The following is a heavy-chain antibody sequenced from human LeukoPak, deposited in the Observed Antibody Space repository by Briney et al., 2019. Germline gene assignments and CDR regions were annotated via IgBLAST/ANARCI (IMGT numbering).Heavy chain of an antibody. Sequence: PGGSLRLSCAASGFSFSSYSMHWVRQAPGKGLEWVAAISHEGSDAYYADSMKGRFTISRDNAKNSLYLQMNSLRAEDTAVYYCARPLDYYDSSEGAFDIWGQGTMVTVSS. CDR1: GFSFSSYS. D-gene: IGHD3-22*01. CDR2: ISHEGSDA. V-gene: IGHV3-30*03. CDR3: ARPLDYYDSSEGAFDI. J-gene: IGHJ3*02.